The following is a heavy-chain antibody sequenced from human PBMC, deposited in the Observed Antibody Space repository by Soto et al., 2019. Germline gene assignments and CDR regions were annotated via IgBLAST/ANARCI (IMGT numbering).Heavy chain of an antibody. CDR2: INSDGSST. D-gene: IGHD3-22*01. J-gene: IGHJ6*02. V-gene: IGHV3-74*01. CDR1: GFTFNKYW. CDR3: AREESTFYYDGSGFPRYNYTGMDV. Sequence: XVSLLLSCAASGFTFNKYWMHWVRQAAGKGLMWVSRINSDGSSTTYADSVKGRFTISRDNAKNTLFLQMNSLRAEDTAMYYCAREESTFYYDGSGFPRYNYTGMDVWGQGTTVTVSS.